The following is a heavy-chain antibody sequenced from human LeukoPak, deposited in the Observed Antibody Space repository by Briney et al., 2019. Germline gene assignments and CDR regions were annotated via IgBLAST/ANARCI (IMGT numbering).Heavy chain of an antibody. J-gene: IGHJ5*02. CDR2: FDPEDGKR. CDR3: TPGGQSNTWSGAYNWFDP. V-gene: IGHV1-24*01. Sequence: ASVKASCKVSGYTLDELYIHWVRQAPGKGLEWMGGFDPEDGKRIYAQEFQGRVTMTEDTSTDTAYMELSGLRSEDTAVYYCTPGGQSNTWSGAYNWFDPWGQGTLVTVSS. CDR1: GYTLDELY. D-gene: IGHD3-10*01.